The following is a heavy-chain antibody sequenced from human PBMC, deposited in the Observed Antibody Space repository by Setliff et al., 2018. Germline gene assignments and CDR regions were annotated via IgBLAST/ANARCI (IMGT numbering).Heavy chain of an antibody. J-gene: IGHJ4*02. Sequence: PVGSLRLSCAASGFTFTAYTMNWVRQAPGQGLEWVASIDTSSYWIYYADSVKGRFAISRDNAENSLYLQMNSLRAEDTAVYYCARSESCGSTHCSPYDYWGQGTLVTVSS. D-gene: IGHD2-2*01. V-gene: IGHV3-21*01. CDR3: ARSESCGSTHCSPYDY. CDR2: IDTSSYWI. CDR1: GFTFTAYT.